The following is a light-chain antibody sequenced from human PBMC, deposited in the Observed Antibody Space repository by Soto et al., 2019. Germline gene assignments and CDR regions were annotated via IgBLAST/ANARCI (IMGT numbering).Light chain of an antibody. J-gene: IGLJ3*02. Sequence: QSVLTQPASVSGSPGQSITISCTGTSSDVGGYNLVSWYQQHPGKAPKLMIYAVSNRPSGVSNRFSGSKSGNTASLTISGLQAEDEADYYCSSYASSSPVVFGGGTKVTVL. V-gene: IGLV2-14*01. CDR2: AVS. CDR3: SSYASSSPVV. CDR1: SSDVGGYNL.